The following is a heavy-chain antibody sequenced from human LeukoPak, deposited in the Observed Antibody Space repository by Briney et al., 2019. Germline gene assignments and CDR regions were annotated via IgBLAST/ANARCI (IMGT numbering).Heavy chain of an antibody. CDR2: IKEDGSQQ. V-gene: IGHV3-7*01. D-gene: IGHD1-26*01. CDR3: AKDRIGNYYYYMDV. CDR1: GFPFSGYW. Sequence: PGGSLRLSCAASGFPFSGYWMDWVRQAPGKGMEWVANIKEDGSQQYYADSVKGRFTISRDNSKNTLYLQVSSLRSEDTAVYYCAKDRIGNYYYYMDVWGKGTTVTVSS. J-gene: IGHJ6*03.